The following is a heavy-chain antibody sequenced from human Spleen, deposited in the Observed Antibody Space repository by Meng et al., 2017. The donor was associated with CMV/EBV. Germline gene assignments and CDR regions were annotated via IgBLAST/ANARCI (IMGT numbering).Heavy chain of an antibody. CDR2: ISWNSGSI. V-gene: IGHV3-9*01. D-gene: IGHD2-2*02. J-gene: IGHJ6*02. CDR3: AKASCSSTSCYTIFTLDYYYGMDV. Sequence: GGSLKISCAASGFTFSSYWMHWVRQAPGKGLVWVSGISWNSGSIGYADSVKGRFTISRDNAKNSLYLQMNSLRAEDTALYYCAKASCSSTSCYTIFTLDYYYGMDVWGQGTTVTVS. CDR1: GFTFSSYW.